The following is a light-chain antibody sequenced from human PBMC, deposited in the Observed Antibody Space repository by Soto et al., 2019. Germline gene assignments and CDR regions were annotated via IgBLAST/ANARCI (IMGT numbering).Light chain of an antibody. J-gene: IGKJ2*01. Sequence: DIPMTQSPSTLSASVGDRVTITCRASQSISGGLAWYQQKPGKAPRLLIYKASNLQSGVPSRFSGSGSGTEFTLTINNLQPDDYATYYCQEYNSHSRYTFGQGTRL. CDR2: KAS. CDR1: QSISGG. V-gene: IGKV1-5*03. CDR3: QEYNSHSRYT.